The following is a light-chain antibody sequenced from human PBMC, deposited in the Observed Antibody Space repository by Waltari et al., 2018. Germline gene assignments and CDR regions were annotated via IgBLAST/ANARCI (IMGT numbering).Light chain of an antibody. J-gene: IGKJ4*01. CDR3: QQYDGLVVT. Sequence: EIVLTQSPGTLSLSPGERATLSCRASQSVTSISLTWYQQKRGQPPRLLIYGSSTRATGIPDRFSCSGSGTDFTLTINRLEPEDFAVYYCQQYDGLVVTFGGGTTV. CDR2: GSS. CDR1: QSVTSIS. V-gene: IGKV3-20*01.